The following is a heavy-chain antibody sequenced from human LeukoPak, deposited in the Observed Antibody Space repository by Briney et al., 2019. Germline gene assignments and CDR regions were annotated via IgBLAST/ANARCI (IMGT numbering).Heavy chain of an antibody. CDR2: ISAYNGNT. V-gene: IGHV1-18*01. D-gene: IGHD2-2*01. CDR3: ARVVVPAAPYYYYYGMDV. CDR1: GYTFTSYG. Sequence: GASVKVSCKASGYTFTSYGISWVRQAPGQGLEWMGWISAYNGNTNYAQKLQGGVTMTTDTSTSTAYMELRSLRSDDTAVYYCARVVVPAAPYYYYYGMDVWGQGTTVTVSS. J-gene: IGHJ6*02.